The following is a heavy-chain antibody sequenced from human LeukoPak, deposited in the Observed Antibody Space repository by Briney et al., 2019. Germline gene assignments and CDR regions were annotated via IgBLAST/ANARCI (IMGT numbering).Heavy chain of an antibody. CDR3: AVLYYDILTGPGGAFDI. Sequence: PSGTLSLTCAVSGGSISSSNWWSWVRQPQGKGLEWIGEIYHSGSTNYNPSLKSRVTISVDKSKNQFSLKLSSVTAADTAVYYCAVLYYDILTGPGGAFDIWGQGTMVTVSS. V-gene: IGHV4-4*02. D-gene: IGHD3-9*01. CDR2: IYHSGST. CDR1: GGSISSSNW. J-gene: IGHJ3*02.